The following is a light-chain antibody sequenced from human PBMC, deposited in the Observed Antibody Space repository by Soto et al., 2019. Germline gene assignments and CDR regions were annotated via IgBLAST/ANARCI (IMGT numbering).Light chain of an antibody. CDR1: SSNIGSNY. CDR3: AAWDHSLSAVV. V-gene: IGLV1-47*01. J-gene: IGLJ2*01. Sequence: QSVLTQPPSSSGTPGQRVTISCTGSSSNIGSNYVYWYQQLPGSAPKLLIYRNDQRPSGVPDRFSASKSGTAASLAISGLRPEDEADYHCAAWDHSLSAVVFGGGTKLTVL. CDR2: RND.